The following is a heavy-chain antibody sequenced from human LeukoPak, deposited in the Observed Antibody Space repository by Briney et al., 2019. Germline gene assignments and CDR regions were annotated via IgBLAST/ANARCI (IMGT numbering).Heavy chain of an antibody. Sequence: GGSLRLSCAASGFTVSSNYMSWVRQAPGKGLEWVSVIYSGGSTDYADSVKGRFTISRDNSKNTLYLQMNSLRAEDTAVYYCARICSSTSCASYYYYYMDVWGKGTTVTVSS. CDR2: IYSGGST. V-gene: IGHV3-53*01. CDR1: GFTVSSNY. D-gene: IGHD2-2*01. J-gene: IGHJ6*03. CDR3: ARICSSTSCASYYYYYMDV.